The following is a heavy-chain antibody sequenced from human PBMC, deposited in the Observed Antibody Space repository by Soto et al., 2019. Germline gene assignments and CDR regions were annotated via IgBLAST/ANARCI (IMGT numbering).Heavy chain of an antibody. CDR2: ISAYNGNT. CDR1: GYTFTSYG. Sequence: ASVKVSCKASGYTFTSYGISWVRQAPGQGLEWMGWISAYNGNTNYAQKLQGRVTMTTDTSTSTAYMELRSLRSDDTAVYYCASSLVEYSYGPQTFDIWGQGTMVTVS. CDR3: ASSLVEYSYGPQTFDI. D-gene: IGHD5-18*01. J-gene: IGHJ3*02. V-gene: IGHV1-18*04.